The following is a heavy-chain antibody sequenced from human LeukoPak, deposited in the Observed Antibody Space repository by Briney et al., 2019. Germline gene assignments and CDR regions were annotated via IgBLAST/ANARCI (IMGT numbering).Heavy chain of an antibody. J-gene: IGHJ4*02. CDR1: GYSISSVYY. CDR2: IYHSGST. V-gene: IGHV4-38-2*02. D-gene: IGHD6-13*01. CDR3: AGKAAAGTSFFDY. Sequence: SETLSLTCTVSGYSISSVYYWGWIRQPPGKGLEWIGSIYHSGSTYYSPSLKSRVTISVDTSKNQFSLKLRSVTAADTAVYYCAGKAAAGTSFFDYWGQGTLVTVSS.